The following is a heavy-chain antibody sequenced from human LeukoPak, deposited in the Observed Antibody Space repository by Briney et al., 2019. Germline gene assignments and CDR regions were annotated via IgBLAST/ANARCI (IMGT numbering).Heavy chain of an antibody. CDR1: GGSFNGYY. CDR3: ARLSASPTVDGIWYFDL. D-gene: IGHD4-11*01. Sequence: SETLSLTCAVNGGSFNGYYWTWIRQPPGKGLEWIGEINHSGSTTYNSSLKSRVTISVDTSKNQFSLKLSSVTAADTAVYYCARLSASPTVDGIWYFDLWGRGTLVTVSS. J-gene: IGHJ2*01. CDR2: INHSGST. V-gene: IGHV4-34*01.